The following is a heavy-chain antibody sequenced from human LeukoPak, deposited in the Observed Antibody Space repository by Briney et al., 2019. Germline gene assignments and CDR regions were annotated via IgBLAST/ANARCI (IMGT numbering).Heavy chain of an antibody. CDR2: MNPNSGNT. V-gene: IGHV1-8*01. D-gene: IGHD6-19*01. J-gene: IGHJ4*02. Sequence: ASVKVSCKASGYTFTSYDINWVRQATGQGLEWMGWMNPNSGNTGYAQKFQGRVTMTRNTSISTAYMELSGLRSEDTAVYYCARVLPSTLTVAGTTGVFDYWGQGTLVTVSS. CDR1: GYTFTSYD. CDR3: ARVLPSTLTVAGTTGVFDY.